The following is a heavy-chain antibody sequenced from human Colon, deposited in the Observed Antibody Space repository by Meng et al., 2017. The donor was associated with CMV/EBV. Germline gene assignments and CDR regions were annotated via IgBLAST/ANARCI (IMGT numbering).Heavy chain of an antibody. CDR3: ARRNSSSWYRNYYHAMDV. CDR2: ISGSGSLI. J-gene: IGHJ6*02. D-gene: IGHD6-13*01. Sequence: GGSLRLSCAASGLTFSDYAMNWVRQAPGKGLEWISYISGSGSLIYYADSVRGRFTISRDNAKKSLYLQMNSLRAEDTAVYYCARRNSSSWYRNYYHAMDVWGQGTTVTVSS. V-gene: IGHV3-11*04. CDR1: GLTFSDYA.